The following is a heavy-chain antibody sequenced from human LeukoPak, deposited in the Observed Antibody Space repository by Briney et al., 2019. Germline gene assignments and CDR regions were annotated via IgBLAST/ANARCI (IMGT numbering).Heavy chain of an antibody. V-gene: IGHV1-8*01. CDR1: GYTFTSYD. CDR2: MNPNSGNT. CDR3: ARFPMGRYYYYGMDV. Sequence: ASVKVSCKASGYTFTSYDINWVRQATGQGLEWMGWMNPNSGNTGYVQKFQGRVTMTRNTSISTAYMELSSLRSEDTAVYYCARFPMGRYYYYGMDVWGQGTTVTVSS. J-gene: IGHJ6*02. D-gene: IGHD3-10*01.